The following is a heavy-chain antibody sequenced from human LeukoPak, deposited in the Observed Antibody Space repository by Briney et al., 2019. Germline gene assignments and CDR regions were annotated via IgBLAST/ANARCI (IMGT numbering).Heavy chain of an antibody. CDR3: ARGRYSSSPIY. CDR2: INHSGST. CDR1: GGSFSGYY. J-gene: IGHJ4*02. Sequence: PAETLSLTCAVYGGSFSGYYWSWVRQPPGKGLEWIGEINHSGSTNYNPSLKRRVPISVDTSTNQFSLKLSSVTAADPAVYYCARGRYSSSPIYWGQGTLVTVSS. D-gene: IGHD6-13*01. V-gene: IGHV4-34*01.